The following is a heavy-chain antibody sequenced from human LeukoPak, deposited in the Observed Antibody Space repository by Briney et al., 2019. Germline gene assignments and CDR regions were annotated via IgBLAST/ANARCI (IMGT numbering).Heavy chain of an antibody. Sequence: GGSLRLSCAASGFTFSSYEMSWVRQAPGKGLEWVANIKQDGSEKYYVDSVKGRFTISRDNTKNSLYLQMNSLRAEDTAVYYCARDNYDSSGYQVYWGQGTLVTVSS. CDR3: ARDNYDSSGYQVY. CDR1: GFTFSSYE. V-gene: IGHV3-7*01. J-gene: IGHJ4*02. D-gene: IGHD3-22*01. CDR2: IKQDGSEK.